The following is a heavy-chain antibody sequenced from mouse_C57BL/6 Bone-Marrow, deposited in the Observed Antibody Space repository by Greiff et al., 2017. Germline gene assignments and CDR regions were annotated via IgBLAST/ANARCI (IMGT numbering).Heavy chain of an antibody. J-gene: IGHJ2*01. CDR1: GYTFTSYW. CDR3: ARRGTTVVGDY. Sequence: QVQLQQPGAELVRPGTSVKLSCKASGYTFTSYWMHWVKQRPGQGLEWIGVIDPSDSYTNYNQKFKGKATLTVDTSSSTAYMQLSSLTSEDSAVXYCARRGTTVVGDYWGQGTTLTVSS. V-gene: IGHV1-59*01. CDR2: IDPSDSYT. D-gene: IGHD1-1*01.